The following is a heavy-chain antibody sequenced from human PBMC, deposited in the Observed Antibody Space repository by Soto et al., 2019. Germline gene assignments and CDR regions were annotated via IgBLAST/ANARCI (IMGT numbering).Heavy chain of an antibody. CDR3: TRSRYGDPDY. J-gene: IGHJ4*02. CDR1: GIIVSSNY. V-gene: IGHV3-53*01. CDR2: LYHGGST. Sequence: EVQLVQSGGGLIQPEGSLKLSCAAPGIIVSSNYMSWVRQAPGKGLEWVSVLYHGGSTYYADSVKGRFTISRDNSKNTLFLQMNSLRVEDTAVYYCTRSRYGDPDYWGQGTLVTVSS. D-gene: IGHD4-17*01.